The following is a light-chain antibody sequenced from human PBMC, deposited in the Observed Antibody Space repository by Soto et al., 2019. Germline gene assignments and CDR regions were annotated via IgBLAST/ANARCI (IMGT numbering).Light chain of an antibody. CDR3: NSYAGSNIV. Sequence: QSALTQPPSASGSPGQSVTISCTGTSSDVGGYNYVSWYQQHPGQAPKLMIYEVYKRPSGVPDRFSGSKSGNTASLTVSGLQAEAEDDYYCNSYAGSNIVFGTGTKVTVL. CDR1: SSDVGGYNY. CDR2: EVY. J-gene: IGLJ1*01. V-gene: IGLV2-8*01.